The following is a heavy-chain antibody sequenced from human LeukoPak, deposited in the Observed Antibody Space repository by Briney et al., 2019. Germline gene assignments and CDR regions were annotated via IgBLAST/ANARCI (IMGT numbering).Heavy chain of an antibody. CDR1: GGTFSSYA. Sequence: SVKDSCKASGGTFSSYAISWVRQAPGQGLEWMGGIIPIFGTANYAQKFQGRVTITADESTSTAYMELSSLRSEDTAVYYCGGTQQRYYYGMDVWGQGTTVTVSS. J-gene: IGHJ6*02. CDR3: GGTQQRYYYGMDV. CDR2: IIPIFGTA. D-gene: IGHD1-7*01. V-gene: IGHV1-69*13.